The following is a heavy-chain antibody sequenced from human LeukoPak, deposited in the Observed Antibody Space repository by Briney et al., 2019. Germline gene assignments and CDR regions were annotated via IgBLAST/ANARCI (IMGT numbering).Heavy chain of an antibody. Sequence: GGSLRLSCAASGLTFSSYAMHWVRQAPGKGLEWVAVISYVGSNKYYADSVKGRFTISRDNSKNTLFLQMNSLRAEGTAVYYCAREWERHFDYWGQGTLVTVSS. CDR3: AREWERHFDY. J-gene: IGHJ4*02. D-gene: IGHD1-26*01. CDR2: ISYVGSNK. CDR1: GLTFSSYA. V-gene: IGHV3-30-3*01.